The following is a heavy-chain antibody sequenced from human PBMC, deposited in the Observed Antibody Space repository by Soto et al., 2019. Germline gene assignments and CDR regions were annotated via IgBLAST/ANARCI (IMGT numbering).Heavy chain of an antibody. Sequence: SETLSLTCTVSGGSISSSSYYWGWIRQPPGKGLEWIGSIYYSGSTYYNPSLKSRVTISVDTSKNQFSLKLSSVTAADTAVYYCFARSYSTSFDCWGQGTLVTVSS. V-gene: IGHV4-39*03. D-gene: IGHD3-10*01. CDR2: IYYSGST. J-gene: IGHJ5*01. CDR1: GGSISSSSYY. CDR3: FARSYSTSFDC.